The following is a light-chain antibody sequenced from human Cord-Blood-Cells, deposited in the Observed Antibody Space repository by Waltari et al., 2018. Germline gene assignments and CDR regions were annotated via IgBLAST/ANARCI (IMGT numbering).Light chain of an antibody. V-gene: IGKV4-1*01. CDR3: QQYYSTPYT. Sequence: DIVMTQSTDSLAVSLGERSTINCKSSQRVLYSSNNKNYLAWYQQKPGQPPKPLIYWASTRESGVPDRFSGSGSGTDFTLTISSLQAEDVAVYYCQQYYSTPYTFGQGTKLEIK. CDR2: WAS. CDR1: QRVLYSSNNKNY. J-gene: IGKJ2*01.